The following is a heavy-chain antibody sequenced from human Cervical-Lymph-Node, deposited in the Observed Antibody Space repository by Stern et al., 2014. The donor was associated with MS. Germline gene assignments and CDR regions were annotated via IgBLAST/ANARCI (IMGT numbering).Heavy chain of an antibody. J-gene: IGHJ5*02. CDR2: LSSGGGT. Sequence: VESGGGLVQPGGSLRLSCAASGFTVSSNYMSWVRQAPGKGLEWVSVLSSGGGTYYADSVKGRFTISRDNSKNILYLQMNSLRAEDTAVYYCARGYCGGDCPRYNWFDPWGQGTLVTVSS. V-gene: IGHV3-66*01. CDR1: GFTVSSNY. D-gene: IGHD2-21*02. CDR3: ARGYCGGDCPRYNWFDP.